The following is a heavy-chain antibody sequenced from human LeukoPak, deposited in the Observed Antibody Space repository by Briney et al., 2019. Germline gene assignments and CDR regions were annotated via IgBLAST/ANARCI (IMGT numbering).Heavy chain of an antibody. V-gene: IGHV3-74*01. J-gene: IGHJ4*02. CDR2: IDPDGSRT. D-gene: IGHD3-22*01. CDR1: GLTFSSYW. Sequence: GSLRLSCAASGLTFSSYWMHWDRQAPGKGLVWVSRIDPDGSRTSYADSVKGRFTISRDNAKNTLYLQMNSLRAEDTAVYYCARETYYYDSSGYPSDYWGQGTLVTVSS. CDR3: ARETYYYDSSGYPSDY.